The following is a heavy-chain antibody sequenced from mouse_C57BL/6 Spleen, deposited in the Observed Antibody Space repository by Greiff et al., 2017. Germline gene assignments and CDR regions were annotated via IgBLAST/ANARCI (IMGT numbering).Heavy chain of an antibody. CDR2: IWTGGGT. Sequence: QVQLKESGPGLVAPSQSLSITCTVSGFSLTSYAISWVRQPPGKGLEWLGVIWTGGGTNYNSALKSRLSISKDNSKSQVFLKMNSLQTDDTARYYCARNPLYYDGSSSDWYFDVWGTGTTVTVSS. J-gene: IGHJ1*03. CDR3: ARNPLYYDGSSSDWYFDV. V-gene: IGHV2-9-1*01. CDR1: GFSLTSYA. D-gene: IGHD1-1*01.